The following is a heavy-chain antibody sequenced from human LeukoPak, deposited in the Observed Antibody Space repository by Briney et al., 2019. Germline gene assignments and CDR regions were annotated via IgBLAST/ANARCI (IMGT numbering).Heavy chain of an antibody. V-gene: IGHV3-23*01. J-gene: IGHJ4*02. Sequence: GGSLRLSCAASGFTFSSYAMSWVRQAPGKGLEWVSDISGSGGSTYYADSVKGRFTISRDNSKNTLYLQMNSLRAEDTAVYYCAGGYSSGWYTGYFDYWGQGTLVTVSS. CDR2: ISGSGGST. D-gene: IGHD6-19*01. CDR1: GFTFSSYA. CDR3: AGGYSSGWYTGYFDY.